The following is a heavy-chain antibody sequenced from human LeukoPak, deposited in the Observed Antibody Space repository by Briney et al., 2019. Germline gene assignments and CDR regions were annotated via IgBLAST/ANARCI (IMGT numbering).Heavy chain of an antibody. D-gene: IGHD3-10*01. V-gene: IGHV1-18*01. CDR3: ARAMIRGVRCLGY. J-gene: IGHJ4*02. CDR1: GYTFSSYG. Sequence: ASVKVSCKASGYTFSSYGISWVRQAPGQGLEWMGWISTYNGNTNYAQNLQGRVTMTTDTSTSTAYMELRSLRSDDTAVYYCARAMIRGVRCLGYWGQGTLVTVSS. CDR2: ISTYNGNT.